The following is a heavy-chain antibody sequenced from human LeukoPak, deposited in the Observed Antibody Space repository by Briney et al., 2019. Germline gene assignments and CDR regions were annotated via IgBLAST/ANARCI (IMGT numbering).Heavy chain of an antibody. Sequence: PGRSLRLSCAASGFTFDDYAMHWVRQAPGKGLEWVSGITWNSGSIGYADSVKGRFTISRDNAKNSLYLQMNSLRDEDTAVYYCASWVVGAKTHGFEIWGQGTMVTVSS. V-gene: IGHV3-9*01. CDR1: GFTFDDYA. CDR2: ITWNSGSI. D-gene: IGHD1-26*01. CDR3: ASWVVGAKTHGFEI. J-gene: IGHJ3*02.